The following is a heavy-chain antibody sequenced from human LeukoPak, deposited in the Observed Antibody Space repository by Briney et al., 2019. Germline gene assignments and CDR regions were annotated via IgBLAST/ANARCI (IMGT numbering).Heavy chain of an antibody. Sequence: GGSLRLSCAASGFTFRRSWMIWVREAPGKGLEWVANIKEDGSQKFYVDSVKGRFTISRDNARNSLYLQMSSLRAEDTAVYYCARGFGDCWGQGTLVTVSS. CDR2: IKEDGSQK. V-gene: IGHV3-7*04. CDR1: GFTFRRSW. CDR3: ARGFGDC. J-gene: IGHJ4*02. D-gene: IGHD3-10*01.